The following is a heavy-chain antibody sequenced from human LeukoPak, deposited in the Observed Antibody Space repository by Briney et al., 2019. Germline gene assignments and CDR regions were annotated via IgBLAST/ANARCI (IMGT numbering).Heavy chain of an antibody. CDR1: GGTFSSYA. D-gene: IGHD6-6*01. CDR3: ARDNPSIAARHYYYYYMDV. J-gene: IGHJ6*03. V-gene: IGHV1-69*05. CDR2: IIPIFGTA. Sequence: GASVKVSCKASGGTFSSYAISWVRQAPGQGLKWMGGIIPIFGTANYAQKFQGRVTITTDESTSTAYMELSSLRSEDTAVYYCARDNPSIAARHYYYYYMDVWGKGTTVTVSS.